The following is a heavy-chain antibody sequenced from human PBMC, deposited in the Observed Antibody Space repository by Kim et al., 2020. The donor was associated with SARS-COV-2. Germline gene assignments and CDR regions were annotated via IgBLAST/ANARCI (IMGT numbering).Heavy chain of an antibody. CDR3: ERESPYYYGSGSYYGEYNWCDP. D-gene: IGHD3-10*01. CDR1: GGSVSSGSYY. J-gene: IGHJ5*02. Sequence: SETLSLTCTVSGGSVSSGSYYWSWIRQPPGKGLEWIGYIYYSGSTNYNPSLKSRVTISVDTSKNQFSLKLSSVTAADTAVYYCERESPYYYGSGSYYGEYNWCDPWGQGALVTVSS. CDR2: IYYSGST. V-gene: IGHV4-61*01.